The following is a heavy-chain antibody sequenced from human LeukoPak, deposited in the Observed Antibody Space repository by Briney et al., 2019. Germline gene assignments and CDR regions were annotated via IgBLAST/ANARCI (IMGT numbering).Heavy chain of an antibody. Sequence: SETLSLTCAVYDGSFSGYYWSWIRQSPGKGLEWIGEINHIGTTNHNPSLKSQVTISVDTSKNQSSLKLSSVTAADTAVYYCVRQGGGTLGGYYFYGMDVWGQGTTVTVSS. J-gene: IGHJ6*02. CDR1: DGSFSGYY. V-gene: IGHV4-34*01. CDR2: INHIGTT. CDR3: VRQGGGTLGGYYFYGMDV. D-gene: IGHD3-10*01.